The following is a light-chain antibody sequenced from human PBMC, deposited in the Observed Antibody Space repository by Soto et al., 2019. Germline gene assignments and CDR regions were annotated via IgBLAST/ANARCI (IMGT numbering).Light chain of an antibody. V-gene: IGKV3-20*01. CDR3: QHYESSPPSYT. Sequence: EIVLTQSPGTLSLSPGERATLACRASQSVSNSYLAWYQQKPGQAPRLLIYGAATRATGIPDRFSGSGSGTDFILTISRLEPEDFAVYYCQHYESSPPSYTFGQGTKLEIK. CDR1: QSVSNSY. CDR2: GAA. J-gene: IGKJ2*01.